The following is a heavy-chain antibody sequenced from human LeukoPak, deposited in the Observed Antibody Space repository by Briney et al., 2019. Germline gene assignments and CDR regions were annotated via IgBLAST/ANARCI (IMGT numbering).Heavy chain of an antibody. V-gene: IGHV3-33*01. CDR3: ARGPYYYDSSGYYTLDP. J-gene: IGHJ5*02. Sequence: GGSLRLSCAASGFTFSSYGMHWVRQAPGKGLEWVAVIWYDGSNKYYADSVKGRFAISRDNSKNTLYLQMNSLRAEDTAVYYCARGPYYYDSSGYYTLDPWGQGTLVTVSS. CDR2: IWYDGSNK. CDR1: GFTFSSYG. D-gene: IGHD3-22*01.